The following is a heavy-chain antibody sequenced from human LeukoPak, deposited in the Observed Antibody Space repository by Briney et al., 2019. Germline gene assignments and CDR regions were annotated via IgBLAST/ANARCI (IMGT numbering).Heavy chain of an antibody. D-gene: IGHD2/OR15-2a*01. CDR1: ECTFTAYY. V-gene: IGHV1-2*02. CDR3: ARVLPPYSSYCNRSLCCEVWRWFDP. Sequence: ASMTVSCKASECTFTAYYVQWVRQAPGQGLGWMGWINPKSGGTKYAQRFQGRVTMTRDTSINTAYMELSRLRSDDTAVYYCARVLPPYSSYCNRSLCCEVWRWFDPWGPVTL. J-gene: IGHJ5*02. CDR2: INPKSGGT.